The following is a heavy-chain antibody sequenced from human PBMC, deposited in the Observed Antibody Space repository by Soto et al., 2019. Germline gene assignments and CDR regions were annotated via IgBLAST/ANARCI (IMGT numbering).Heavy chain of an antibody. D-gene: IGHD2-15*01. Sequence: EVQLVESGGGLIQPGGSLRLSCAASGFTVSSNYMSWVRQAPGKGLEWVGRIKSKTDGGTTDYAAPVKGRFTISRDDSKNTLYLQMNSLKTEDTAVYYCTTEADIVVVVAATTVDYWGQGTLVTVSS. V-gene: IGHV3-15*01. J-gene: IGHJ4*02. CDR1: GFTVSSNY. CDR3: TTEADIVVVVAATTVDY. CDR2: IKSKTDGGTT.